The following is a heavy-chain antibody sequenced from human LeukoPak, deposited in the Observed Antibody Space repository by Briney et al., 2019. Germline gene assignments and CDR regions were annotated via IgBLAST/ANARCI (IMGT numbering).Heavy chain of an antibody. CDR2: INPNNGDT. CDR1: GYTFSGYY. D-gene: IGHD6-19*01. CDR3: ARVGSSGWYVHPTLDY. V-gene: IGHV1-2*02. Sequence: ASVKVSCKASGYTFSGYYMHLVRQAPGQGLEWMAWINPNNGDTNYAQKFQGRVTMTRDTSISTAYMELTRLISDDTAVYYCARVGSSGWYVHPTLDYWGQGTPVTVSS. J-gene: IGHJ4*02.